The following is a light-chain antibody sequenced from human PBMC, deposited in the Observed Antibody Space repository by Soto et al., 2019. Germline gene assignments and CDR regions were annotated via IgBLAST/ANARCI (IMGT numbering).Light chain of an antibody. Sequence: IQMTQSPSTLSASLVDRVTITWRSSQSVSRWLAWYKQKPGEAPKLLIYKASNLESGVSSRFSGSGSGTEFTLTISSLQPDHSATYYCQQYDVYSPWMFGQGTKVDIK. CDR2: KAS. J-gene: IGKJ1*01. CDR1: QSVSRW. CDR3: QQYDVYSPWM. V-gene: IGKV1-5*03.